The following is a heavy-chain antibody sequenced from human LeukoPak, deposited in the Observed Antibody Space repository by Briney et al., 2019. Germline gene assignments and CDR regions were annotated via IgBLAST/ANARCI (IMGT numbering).Heavy chain of an antibody. Sequence: ASVKVSCKASGYTFTGYYMHWVRQAPGQGLEWMGWINPNSGGTNYAQKFQGRVTMTRDTSISTAYMELSGLRSDDTAVYYCARTPAITMAVRYFDLWGRGTLVTVSS. V-gene: IGHV1-2*02. D-gene: IGHD3-10*01. CDR3: ARTPAITMAVRYFDL. CDR2: INPNSGGT. J-gene: IGHJ2*01. CDR1: GYTFTGYY.